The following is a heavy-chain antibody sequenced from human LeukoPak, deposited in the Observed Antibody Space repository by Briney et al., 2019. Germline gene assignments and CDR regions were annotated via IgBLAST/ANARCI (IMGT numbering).Heavy chain of an antibody. CDR2: IKQDGSER. Sequence: GGSLRLSCAASGFTFSSYWMSWVRQAPGKGLEWVANIKQDGSERYYVDSVKGRFTISRDNAKNSLYLQMNSLRAEDTAVYYCAKLVVPAAPYHYYYMDVWGKGTMVTVSS. CDR1: GFTFSSYW. CDR3: AKLVVPAAPYHYYYMDV. D-gene: IGHD2-2*01. J-gene: IGHJ6*03. V-gene: IGHV3-7*01.